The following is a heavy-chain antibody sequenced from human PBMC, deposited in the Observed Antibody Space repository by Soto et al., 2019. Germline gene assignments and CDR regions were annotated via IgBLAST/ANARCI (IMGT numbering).Heavy chain of an antibody. J-gene: IGHJ6*03. CDR3: ARDLVVPAAIGYYYYYMDV. CDR1: GFTFSSYS. Sequence: EVQLVESGGGLVQPGGSLRLSCAASGFTFSSYSMNWVRQAPGKGLEWVSYISSSSSTIYYADSVKGRFTISRDNAKNSLYLQMNSLRAEHTAVYYCARDLVVPAAIGYYYYYMDVWGKGTTVTVSS. D-gene: IGHD2-2*02. V-gene: IGHV3-48*01. CDR2: ISSSSSTI.